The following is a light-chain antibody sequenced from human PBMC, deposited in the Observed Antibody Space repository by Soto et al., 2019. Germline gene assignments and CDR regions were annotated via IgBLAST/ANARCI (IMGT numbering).Light chain of an antibody. J-gene: IGKJ2*01. CDR1: QSVSKY. V-gene: IGKV3-11*01. CDR2: GAS. CDR3: HHRGEWPRT. Sequence: EIVLTQSPATLSLSPGERATLSCRASQSVSKYLAWYQQKPGQAPRLLIYGASNRATGIPARFTGSGSGTGFTLTISSLEPEDFAVYYCHHRGEWPRTFGQGTKLEIK.